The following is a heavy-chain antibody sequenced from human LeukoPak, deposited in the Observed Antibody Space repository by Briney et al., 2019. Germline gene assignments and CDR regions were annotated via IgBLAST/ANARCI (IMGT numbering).Heavy chain of an antibody. CDR3: ARGALTMVRGVIIYFDY. Sequence: GGSLRLSCAASGFTFSTYYMHWVRQAPGKGLEWVALIRFDESEKFYADSVKGRFTISRDNSKNTLYLQMNSLRAEDTAVYYCARGALTMVRGVIIYFDYWGQGTLVTVSS. V-gene: IGHV3-30*12. CDR1: GFTFSTYY. J-gene: IGHJ4*02. CDR2: IRFDESEK. D-gene: IGHD3-10*01.